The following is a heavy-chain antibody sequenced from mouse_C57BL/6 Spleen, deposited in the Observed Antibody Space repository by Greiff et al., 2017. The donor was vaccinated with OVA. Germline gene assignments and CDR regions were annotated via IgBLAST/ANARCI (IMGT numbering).Heavy chain of an antibody. J-gene: IGHJ4*01. CDR2: ISYDGSN. CDR1: GYSITSGYY. CDR3: ASGGNYYAMDY. D-gene: IGHD2-1*01. Sequence: EVQLQESGPGLVKPSQSLSLTCSVTGYSITSGYYWNCFRQFPGNKLEWMGYISYDGSNNYNPSLENRISITRDTSKNQFFLKLNSVTTEDTATYYCASGGNYYAMDYWGQGTSVTVSS. V-gene: IGHV3-6*01.